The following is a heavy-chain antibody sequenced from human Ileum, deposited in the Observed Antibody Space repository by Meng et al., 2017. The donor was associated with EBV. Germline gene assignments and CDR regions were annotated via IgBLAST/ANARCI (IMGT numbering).Heavy chain of an antibody. CDR3: ARLDSSGYYFGGWFDP. Sequence: QVPLQVSGPGLVKPSGTVSLTCTVSGGSVNGHPWWSWVRQPPGEGLEWIGQIYHSGTTNYNPSLKSRVTISVDTSKNKFFLNLTSLTAADTAVYYCARLDSSGYYFGGWFDPWGQGILVTVSS. J-gene: IGHJ5*02. CDR1: GGSVNGHPW. V-gene: IGHV4-4*02. CDR2: IYHSGTT. D-gene: IGHD3-22*01.